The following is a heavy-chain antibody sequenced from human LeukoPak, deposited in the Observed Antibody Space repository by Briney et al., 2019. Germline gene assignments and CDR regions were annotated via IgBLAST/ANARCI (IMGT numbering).Heavy chain of an antibody. V-gene: IGHV4-59*08. D-gene: IGHD5-12*01. CDR2: IYYSGST. CDR1: GGSISSFY. J-gene: IGHJ4*02. Sequence: SETLSLTCTVSGGSISSFYWSWIRQPPGKGLEWIGYIYYSGSTDYNPSFKSRVTISVDTSKKQFSLKLSSVTAADTAVYYCARTVATIELYYFDFWGQGTLVTVSS. CDR3: ARTVATIELYYFDF.